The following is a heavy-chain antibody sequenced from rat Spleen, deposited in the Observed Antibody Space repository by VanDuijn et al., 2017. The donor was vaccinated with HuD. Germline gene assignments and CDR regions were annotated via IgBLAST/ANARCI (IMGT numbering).Heavy chain of an antibody. J-gene: IGHJ2*01. CDR1: GYSITSSYR. D-gene: IGHD1-10*01. CDR3: TTPLTTSFDY. CDR2: INSAGST. V-gene: IGHV3-3*01. Sequence: EVQLQESGPGLVKPSQSLSLTCSVTGYSITSSYRWNWIRKFPGNKLEWMGYINSAGSTNYNPSLKSRISITRDTSKNQFFLQVNSLSTEDTATYYCTTPLTTSFDYWGQGVMVTVSS.